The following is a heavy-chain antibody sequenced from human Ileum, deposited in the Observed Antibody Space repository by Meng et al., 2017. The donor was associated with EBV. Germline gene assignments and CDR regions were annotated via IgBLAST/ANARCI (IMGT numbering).Heavy chain of an antibody. CDR3: ARHHHSPTFDY. V-gene: IGHV4-39*01. J-gene: IGHJ4*02. CDR2: VVYSGTT. D-gene: IGHD1-14*01. Sequence: QLQRQGSGPGLVKPSGTLSLTCTVSGGSISSSSYYWAWIRQPPGEGLEWIGSVVYSGTTYYTSSLKSRVSISVDTSKNQFSLKLSSVTAADTAVYYCARHHHSPTFDYWGQGTLVTVSS. CDR1: GGSISSSSYY.